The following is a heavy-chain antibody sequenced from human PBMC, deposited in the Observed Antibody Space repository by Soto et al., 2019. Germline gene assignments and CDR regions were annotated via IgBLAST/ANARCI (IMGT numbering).Heavy chain of an antibody. J-gene: IGHJ6*02. CDR1: GYTFTSYY. V-gene: IGHV1-46*01. D-gene: IGHD3-10*01. CDR3: ARNYGSGMHYYYYYGMDV. Sequence: SVKVSCKASGYTFTSYYMYWVRQAPVQGLEWMGIINPSGGSTSYAQKFQGRVTMTRDTSTSTVYMELSSLRSEDTAVYYCARNYGSGMHYYYYYGMDVWGQGTTVTVSS. CDR2: INPSGGST.